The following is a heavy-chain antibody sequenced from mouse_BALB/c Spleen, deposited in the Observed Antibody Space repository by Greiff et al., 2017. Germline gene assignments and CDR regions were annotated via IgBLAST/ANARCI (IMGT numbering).Heavy chain of an antibody. Sequence: EVQLQQSGPGLVKPSQSLSLTCSVTGYSITSGYYWNWIRQFPGNKLEWMGYISYDGSNNYNPSLKNRISITRDTSKNQFFLKLNSVTTEDTATYYCARGGLLRLPYWYFDVWGAGTTVTVSS. J-gene: IGHJ1*01. CDR2: ISYDGSN. CDR1: GYSITSGYY. V-gene: IGHV3-6*02. D-gene: IGHD1-2*01. CDR3: ARGGLLRLPYWYFDV.